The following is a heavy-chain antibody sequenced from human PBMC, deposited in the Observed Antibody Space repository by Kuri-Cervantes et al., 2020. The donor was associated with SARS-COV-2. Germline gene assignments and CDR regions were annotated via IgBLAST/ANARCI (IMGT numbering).Heavy chain of an antibody. D-gene: IGHD3-16*01. CDR1: GYTFTSYD. Sequence: SVKVSCKASGYTFTSYDINWVRQATGRGREWMGWMNPNSGNTGYAQKFQGRVTITRNTSISTAYMELSSLRSEDTAVYYWARWRGGTDAFDIWGQGTMVTVSS. CDR2: MNPNSGNT. CDR3: ARWRGGTDAFDI. V-gene: IGHV1-8*03. J-gene: IGHJ3*02.